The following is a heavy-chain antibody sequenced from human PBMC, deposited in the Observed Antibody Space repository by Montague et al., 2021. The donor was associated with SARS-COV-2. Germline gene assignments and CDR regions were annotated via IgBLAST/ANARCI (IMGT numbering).Heavy chain of an antibody. J-gene: IGHJ5*02. CDR2: IDWDDDK. V-gene: IGHV2-70*11. D-gene: IGHD3-9*01. CDR3: ARDHYDILTGYYNWFDP. Sequence: PALVKPTQTLTLTCTFSGFSLSTSGMCVSWIRQPPGKALEWLARIDWDDDKYYSPSLKTRLTISKDTSKNQVVLTMTNMDPVDTATYYCARDHYDILTGYYNWFDPWGQGTLVTVSS. CDR1: GFSLSTSGMC.